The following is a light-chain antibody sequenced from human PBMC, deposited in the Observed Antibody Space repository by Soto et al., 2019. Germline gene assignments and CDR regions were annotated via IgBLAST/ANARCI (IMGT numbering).Light chain of an antibody. CDR1: SSNIGAGYD. CDR2: GNS. Sequence: QSVLTQPPSVSGAPGQRVTISYTGSSSNIGAGYDVHWYRQLPGTAPKLLIYGNSNRPSGVPDRFSGSKSGTSASLAITGLQTKDEADYYCQSYDSSLSGVVFGEGTKLTVL. CDR3: QSYDSSLSGVV. V-gene: IGLV1-40*01. J-gene: IGLJ2*01.